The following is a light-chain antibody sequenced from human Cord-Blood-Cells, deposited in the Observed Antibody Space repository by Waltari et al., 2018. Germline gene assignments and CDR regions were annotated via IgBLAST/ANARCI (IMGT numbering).Light chain of an antibody. J-gene: IGLJ3*02. CDR1: SRAVAGYNY. CDR3: SSYAGSDYVV. V-gene: IGLV2-8*01. Sequence: QSALTQPPSASGSPRQSLTIPCTGTSRAVAGYNYVSCYQQHPGKAPNLMIYEVSKRPAGVPDRFSGSTSGNTASLSVSGLQAEDESDYYCSSYAGSDYVVFGGGTKLTVL. CDR2: EVS.